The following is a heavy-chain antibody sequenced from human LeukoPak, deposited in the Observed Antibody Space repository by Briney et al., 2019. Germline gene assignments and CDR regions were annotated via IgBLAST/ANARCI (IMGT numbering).Heavy chain of an antibody. CDR2: INHSGST. V-gene: IGHV4-34*01. Sequence: SETLSLTCAVYGGSFSGYYWSWIRQPPGKGLEWIGEINHSGSTNYNPSLKSRVTISVDTSKNQFSLKLSSVTAADTAVYYCARPHDRWLLREGYFDYWGQGTLVNVSS. D-gene: IGHD2-15*01. CDR3: ARPHDRWLLREGYFDY. CDR1: GGSFSGYY. J-gene: IGHJ4*02.